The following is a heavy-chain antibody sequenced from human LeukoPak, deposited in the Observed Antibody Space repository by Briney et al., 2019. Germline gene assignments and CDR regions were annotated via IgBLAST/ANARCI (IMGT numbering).Heavy chain of an antibody. CDR1: GFTFSSYS. J-gene: IGHJ4*02. CDR2: ISSSSSYI. Sequence: GGSLRLSCAASGFTFSSYSMNWVRQAPGKGLEWVSSISSSSSYIYYADSVKGRFTISRDNSKNTLYLQMNSLRAEDTAVYYCAKSPIVLRFLEWSQYFDYWGQGTLVTVSS. V-gene: IGHV3-21*04. D-gene: IGHD3-3*01. CDR3: AKSPIVLRFLEWSQYFDY.